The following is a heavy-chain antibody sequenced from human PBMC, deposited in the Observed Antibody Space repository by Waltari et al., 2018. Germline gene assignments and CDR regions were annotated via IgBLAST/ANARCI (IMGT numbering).Heavy chain of an antibody. J-gene: IGHJ6*02. CDR1: GDSVSSNSAA. CDR3: VRGSHYYNDMDV. CDR2: TYYRSKWYN. V-gene: IGHV6-1*01. Sequence: QVQLQQSGPGLVKPSQTLSLTCAISGDSVSSNSAAWHWIRQSPLRGLGWLGSTYYRSKWYNDYAESVKSRMTINPDTSKNQFSLQLNSVTPEDTAVYYCVRGSHYYNDMDVWGQGTTVTVSS.